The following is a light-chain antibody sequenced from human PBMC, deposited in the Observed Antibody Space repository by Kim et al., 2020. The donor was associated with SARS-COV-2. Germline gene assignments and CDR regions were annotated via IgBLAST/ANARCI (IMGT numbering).Light chain of an antibody. V-gene: IGLV3-19*01. Sequence: ALGQTIRITCQGDSLRSYYASWYQQKPGQAPVLVIYGKNNRPSGIPDRFSGSSSGNTASLTITGAQAEDEADYYCNALDSSGNHVVFGGGTKVSVL. CDR2: GKN. CDR3: NALDSSGNHVV. CDR1: SLRSYY. J-gene: IGLJ2*01.